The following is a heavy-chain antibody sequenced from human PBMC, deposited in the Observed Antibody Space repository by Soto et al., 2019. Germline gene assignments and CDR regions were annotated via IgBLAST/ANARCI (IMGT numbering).Heavy chain of an antibody. D-gene: IGHD3-3*01. Sequence: VASVKVSCKASGYTFTSYYMHWVRQAPGQGLEWMGWINPNSGGTNYAQKFQGWVTMTRDTSISTAYMELSRLRSDDTAVYYCARSYRRSQETQPQPRGTIFGVVPPSVDYYYYMDVWGKGTTVTVSS. CDR1: GYTFTSYY. CDR3: ARSYRRSQETQPQPRGTIFGVVPPSVDYYYYMDV. V-gene: IGHV1-2*04. CDR2: INPNSGGT. J-gene: IGHJ6*03.